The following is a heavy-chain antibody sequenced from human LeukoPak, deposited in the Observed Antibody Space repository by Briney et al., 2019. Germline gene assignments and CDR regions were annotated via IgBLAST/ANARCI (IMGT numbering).Heavy chain of an antibody. CDR2: ISGSGGST. CDR1: GFTFSTYS. V-gene: IGHV3-23*01. J-gene: IGHJ4*02. CDR3: ARMQWPSCFDY. Sequence: QPGGSLRLSCAASGFTFSTYSMSWVRQAPGKGLEWVSAISGSGGSTYYADSVKGRFTISRDNSKNTLYLQMNSLRAEDTAVYYCARMQWPSCFDYWGQGTLVTVSS. D-gene: IGHD6-19*01.